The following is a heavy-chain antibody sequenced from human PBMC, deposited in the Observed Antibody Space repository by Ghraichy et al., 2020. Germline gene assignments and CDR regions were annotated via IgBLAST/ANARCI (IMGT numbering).Heavy chain of an antibody. CDR3: VRDNFYYFDF. Sequence: GESLNISCAASGFTFNTYAMDWVRQAPGKGLEWISYISARGTTVYYADSVKGRFTISRDSARNSLFLQMDSLGAEDTAVYYCVRDNFYYFDFWGQGALVTVSS. CDR1: GFTFNTYA. CDR2: ISARGTTV. V-gene: IGHV3-48*01. J-gene: IGHJ4*02. D-gene: IGHD1-20*01.